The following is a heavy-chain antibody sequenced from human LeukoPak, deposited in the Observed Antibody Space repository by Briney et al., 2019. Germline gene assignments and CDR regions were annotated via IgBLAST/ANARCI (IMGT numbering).Heavy chain of an antibody. CDR1: GDSVSSNSAA. CDR2: TYYRSKWYN. D-gene: IGHD3-22*01. CDR3: ASPLYYDTRGFYYQVFD. V-gene: IGHV6-1*01. Sequence: SQTLSLTCAISGDSVSSNSAAWNWIRQSPSRGLEWLGRTYYRSKWYNDYAVSVKSRITINPDTSKNQFSLQLNSVTPEDTAVYYCASPLYYDTRGFYYQVFDWGQGTLVTVSS. J-gene: IGHJ4*02.